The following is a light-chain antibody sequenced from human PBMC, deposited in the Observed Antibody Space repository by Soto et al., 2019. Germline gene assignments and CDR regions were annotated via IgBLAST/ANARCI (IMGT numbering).Light chain of an antibody. V-gene: IGKV3-20*01. J-gene: IGKJ1*01. CDR1: QSVSSSY. Sequence: EIVLTQSPGTLSLSPGERATLSCRASQSVSSSYLAWYQQKPGQAPRLLIYAASSRATGIPDRFSGSGSGTDFTLTISRLEPEDFAVYYCQQYGSSSWTFGQGTEVDI. CDR2: AAS. CDR3: QQYGSSSWT.